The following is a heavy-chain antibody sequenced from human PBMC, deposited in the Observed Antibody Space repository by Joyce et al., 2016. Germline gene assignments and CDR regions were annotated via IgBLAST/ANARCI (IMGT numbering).Heavy chain of an antibody. D-gene: IGHD6-19*01. CDR3: VRDISSGRSFEY. CDR2: IKGDGSDT. V-gene: IGHV3-7*03. Sequence: EVQLVESGGGLVQPGGSLRLSCAASGFTFRTYWMYWVRQAPGKGLEWVASIKGDGSDTYYVDSEKGRFTISRDNAENSLYLQMNSLRAEDTAIYYCVRDISSGRSFEYWGQGTLVTVSS. CDR1: GFTFRTYW. J-gene: IGHJ4*02.